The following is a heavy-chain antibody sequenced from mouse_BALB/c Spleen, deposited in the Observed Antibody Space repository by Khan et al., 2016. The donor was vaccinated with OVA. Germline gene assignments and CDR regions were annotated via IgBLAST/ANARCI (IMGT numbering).Heavy chain of an antibody. Sequence: QVQLQQSGAELARPGASVKMSCKASGYTFTSYTMHWVKQRPGQGLEWIGYINPSSGYTNYNQKFKDKATLTADKSSSTAYMQLSSLTSEDSAVSYCARGTYYAMDYWGQGTSVTVSS. J-gene: IGHJ4*01. V-gene: IGHV1-4*01. CDR1: GYTFTSYT. D-gene: IGHD3-3*01. CDR2: INPSSGYT. CDR3: ARGTYYAMDY.